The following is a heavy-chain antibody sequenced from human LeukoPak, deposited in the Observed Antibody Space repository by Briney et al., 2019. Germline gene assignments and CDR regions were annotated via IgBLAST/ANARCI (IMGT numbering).Heavy chain of an antibody. D-gene: IGHD3-22*01. CDR3: ARDGGATYYYDSSGYEDA. V-gene: IGHV3-11*04. CDR2: ISSSGSTI. Sequence: PGGSLRLSCAASGFTFSDYYMSWIRQAPGKGLEWVSYISSSGSTIYYADSVKGRFTISRDNAKNSLYLQMNSLRAEDTAVYYCARDGGATYYYDSSGYEDAWGQGTMVTVSS. J-gene: IGHJ3*01. CDR1: GFTFSDYY.